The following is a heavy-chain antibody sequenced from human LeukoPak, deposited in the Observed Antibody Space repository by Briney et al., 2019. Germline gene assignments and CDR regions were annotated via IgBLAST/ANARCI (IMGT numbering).Heavy chain of an antibody. CDR1: GFTFSSYW. V-gene: IGHV3-7*03. CDR3: AKGNYDILTGWYYFDY. CDR2: IKQDGSEK. D-gene: IGHD3-9*01. Sequence: GGSLRLSCAAPGFTFSSYWMSWVRQAPGKGLEWVANIKQDGSEKYYVDSVKGRFTTSRDNAKNSLYLQMNSLRAEDTTVYYCAKGNYDILTGWYYFDYWGQGTLVTVSS. J-gene: IGHJ4*02.